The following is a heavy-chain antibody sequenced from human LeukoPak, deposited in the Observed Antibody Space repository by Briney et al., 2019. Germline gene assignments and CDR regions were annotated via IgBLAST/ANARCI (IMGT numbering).Heavy chain of an antibody. CDR3: AKFGSDAFDI. CDR1: GGSISSYY. CDR2: IYTSGST. Sequence: SETLSLTCTVSGGSISSYYWSWIRQPAGKGLEWIGRIYTSGSTNYNPSLKSRVTVSVDTSKNQFSLKLTSVTAADTAVYYCAKFGSDAFDIWGQGTMVTVSS. J-gene: IGHJ3*02. D-gene: IGHD3-10*01. V-gene: IGHV4-4*07.